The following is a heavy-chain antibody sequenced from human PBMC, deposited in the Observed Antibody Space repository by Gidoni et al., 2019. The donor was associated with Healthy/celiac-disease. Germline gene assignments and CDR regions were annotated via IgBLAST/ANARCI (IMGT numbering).Heavy chain of an antibody. D-gene: IGHD5-12*01. CDR1: GGSISRGGYY. Sequence: QVQLQESGPGLVKPSQNLSLTCTVSGGSISRGGYYWSWIRQHPGKGLEWIGYIYYSGSTYYNPSLKSRVTISVDTSKNQFSLKLSSVTAADTAVYYCARAVATKPEKYFDYWGQGTLVTVSS. CDR3: ARAVATKPEKYFDY. V-gene: IGHV4-31*03. J-gene: IGHJ4*02. CDR2: IYYSGST.